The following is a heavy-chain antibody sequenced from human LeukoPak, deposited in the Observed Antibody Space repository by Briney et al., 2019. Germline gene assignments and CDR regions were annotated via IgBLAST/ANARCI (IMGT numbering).Heavy chain of an antibody. Sequence: ASVKVSCKASGYTFTSYGISWVRQAPGQGLEWMGWISAYNGNTNYAQKLQGRVTMTTDTSTSTAYMELRSLRSDDTAVYYCARFPGQQLVTDYYYMDVWGKGTTVTVSS. V-gene: IGHV1-18*01. D-gene: IGHD6-13*01. CDR3: ARFPGQQLVTDYYYMDV. J-gene: IGHJ6*03. CDR2: ISAYNGNT. CDR1: GYTFTSYG.